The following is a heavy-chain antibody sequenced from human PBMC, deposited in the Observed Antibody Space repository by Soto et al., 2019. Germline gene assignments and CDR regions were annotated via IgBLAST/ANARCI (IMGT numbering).Heavy chain of an antibody. D-gene: IGHD6-13*01. CDR3: ARLKRYSSSWGHVAPDY. CDR1: GYSFTSYW. V-gene: IGHV5-10-1*03. Sequence: EVQLVQSGAEVKKPGESLRISCKGSGYSFTSYWISWVRQMPGKGLEWMGRIDPSDSYTNYSPSFQGHVTISADKSISTAYLQWSSLKASDTAMYYCARLKRYSSSWGHVAPDYWGQGTLVTVSS. J-gene: IGHJ4*02. CDR2: IDPSDSYT.